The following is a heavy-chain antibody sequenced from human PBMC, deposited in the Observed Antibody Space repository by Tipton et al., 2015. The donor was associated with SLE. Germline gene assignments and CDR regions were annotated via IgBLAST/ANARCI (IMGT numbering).Heavy chain of an antibody. Sequence: QSGAEVKKPGASVKVSCTASGYTFIDNYMHWVRQAPGQGLEWMGWIDPIRGDTSYAQKFQGRVILTLDTSTSTAYMDLTSLKADDTAVYYCARDSGGDYDYYFESWGQGTLVTVSS. V-gene: IGHV1-2*02. CDR3: ARDSGGDYDYYFES. D-gene: IGHD3-3*01. CDR2: IDPIRGDT. CDR1: GYTFIDNY. J-gene: IGHJ4*02.